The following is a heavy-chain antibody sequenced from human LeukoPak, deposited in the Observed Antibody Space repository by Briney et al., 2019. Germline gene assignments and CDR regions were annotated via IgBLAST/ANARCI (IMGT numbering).Heavy chain of an antibody. J-gene: IGHJ4*02. D-gene: IGHD6-19*01. CDR2: ISSGGSAI. Sequence: GGSLRLSCAASGFTLSSYEINWVRQAPGKGLGWVSYISSGGSAIYYADSVKGRFTISRDNAENSLYLQMNSLRAEDTAVYYCAKGSSGAYYLDYWGQGTLVTVSS. CDR3: AKGSSGAYYLDY. V-gene: IGHV3-48*03. CDR1: GFTLSSYE.